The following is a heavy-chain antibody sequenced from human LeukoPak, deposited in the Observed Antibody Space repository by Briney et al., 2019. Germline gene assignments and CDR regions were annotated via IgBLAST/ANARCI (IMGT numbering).Heavy chain of an antibody. Sequence: PSETLSLTCTVSGGSISSYYWSWIRQPPGKGLEWIGEIYHSGSTNYNPSLKSRVTISVDKSKNQFSLKLSSVTAADTAVYYCARSLFSWGQGTLVTVSS. CDR1: GGSISSYY. V-gene: IGHV4-59*12. J-gene: IGHJ4*02. CDR3: ARSLFS. D-gene: IGHD3-16*02. CDR2: IYHSGST.